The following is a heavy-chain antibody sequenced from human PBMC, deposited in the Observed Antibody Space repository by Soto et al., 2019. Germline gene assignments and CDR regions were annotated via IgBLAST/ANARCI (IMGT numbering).Heavy chain of an antibody. Sequence: ASVKVSCKASGYTFTNYAMHWVRQAPGQRLEWMGWINAGNGNTKYSQKFQGRVTITADESTSTAYMELSSLRSEDTAVYYCGTSPRIDCTNGVCYSYYFDYWGQGTLVTVSS. CDR3: GTSPRIDCTNGVCYSYYFDY. CDR2: INAGNGNT. V-gene: IGHV1-3*01. CDR1: GYTFTNYA. D-gene: IGHD2-8*01. J-gene: IGHJ4*02.